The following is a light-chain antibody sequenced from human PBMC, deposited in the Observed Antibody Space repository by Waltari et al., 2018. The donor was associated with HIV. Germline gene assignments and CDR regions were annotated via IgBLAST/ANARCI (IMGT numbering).Light chain of an antibody. CDR2: DVS. CDR1: SSDVGGYNY. J-gene: IGLJ2*01. CDR3: CSYAGSYTL. Sequence: SALTQPRSVSGSPGQSVTISCTGTSSDVGGYNYVSWYQQHPGKAPKLMIYDVSKRPSRVPDRFSGSKSGNTASLTISGLQAEDEADYYCCSYAGSYTLFGGGTKLTVL. V-gene: IGLV2-11*01.